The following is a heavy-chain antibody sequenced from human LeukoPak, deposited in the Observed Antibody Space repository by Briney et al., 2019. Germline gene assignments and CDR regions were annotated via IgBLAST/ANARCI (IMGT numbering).Heavy chain of an antibody. CDR2: ISGTGGNK. V-gene: IGHV3-23*01. Sequence: GGSLRLSCAASGFTFSNFAMSWVRQAPGKGLEWVSAISGTGGNKFYTDSVTGRFTSSRDNSNNTLYVQMNSLRAEDTAVYYCAKTGGYYDTSDLYRPDVFDIWGQGTVVTVSS. D-gene: IGHD3-22*01. J-gene: IGHJ3*02. CDR1: GFTFSNFA. CDR3: AKTGGYYDTSDLYRPDVFDI.